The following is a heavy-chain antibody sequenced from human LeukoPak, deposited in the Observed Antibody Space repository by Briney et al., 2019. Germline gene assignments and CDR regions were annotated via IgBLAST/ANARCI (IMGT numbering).Heavy chain of an antibody. D-gene: IGHD6-13*01. CDR2: IYYSGST. J-gene: IGHJ4*02. Sequence: SETLSLTCTVSGGSISSYYWSWIRQPPGKGLEWIGYIYYSGSTNYNPSLKSRVTISVDTSKNQFSLKLSSVTAADTAVYYCARGGYGGAAASRPFDYWGQGTLVTVPS. V-gene: IGHV4-59*01. CDR1: GGSISSYY. CDR3: ARGGYGGAAASRPFDY.